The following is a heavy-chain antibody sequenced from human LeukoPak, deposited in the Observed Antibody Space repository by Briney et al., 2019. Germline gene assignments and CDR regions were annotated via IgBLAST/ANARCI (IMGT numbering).Heavy chain of an antibody. D-gene: IGHD5-12*01. CDR1: GFTFSSNY. CDR3: ARTDSGYDLYYYYYMDV. V-gene: IGHV3-53*01. CDR2: IYSGGST. Sequence: PGGSLRLSCAASGFTFSSNYMSWVRQAPGKGLEWVSVIYSGGSTYYADSVKGRFTISRDNSKNTLYLQMNSLRAEDTAVYYCARTDSGYDLYYYYYMDVWGQGTLVTVSS. J-gene: IGHJ6*03.